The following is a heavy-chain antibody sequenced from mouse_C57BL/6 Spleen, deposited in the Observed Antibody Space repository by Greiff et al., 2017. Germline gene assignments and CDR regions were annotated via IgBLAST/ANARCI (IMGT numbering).Heavy chain of an antibody. CDR1: GYTFTSYW. D-gene: IGHD1-1*02. V-gene: IGHV1-59*01. CDR2: IDPSDSYT. J-gene: IGHJ2*01. Sequence: VQLQQPGAELVRPGTSVKLSCKASGYTFTSYWLHWVKQRPGQGLEWIGVIDPSDSYTNYNQKFKGKATLTVDTSSSPAYMQLSSLTSEDAAVYYCARGREYYYYFDYWGQGTTRTVSS. CDR3: ARGREYYYYFDY.